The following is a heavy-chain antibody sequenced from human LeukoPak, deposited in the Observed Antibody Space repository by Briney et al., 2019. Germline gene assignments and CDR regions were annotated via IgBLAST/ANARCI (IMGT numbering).Heavy chain of an antibody. CDR1: GGSFSAYY. Sequence: SETLSLTCAVYGGSFSAYYWSWIRQPPGKGLEWIGVINHSGSTNCNPSLKSRVTISVDTSKNQFSLKLSSVTAADTAVYYCARGSSGYYWPWGQGTLVTVSS. D-gene: IGHD3-22*01. V-gene: IGHV4-34*01. J-gene: IGHJ5*02. CDR2: INHSGST. CDR3: ARGSSGYYWP.